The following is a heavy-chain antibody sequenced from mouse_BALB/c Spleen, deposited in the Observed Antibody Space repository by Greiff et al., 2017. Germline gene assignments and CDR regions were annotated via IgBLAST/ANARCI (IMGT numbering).Heavy chain of an antibody. J-gene: IGHJ4*01. CDR1: GYTFTSYV. D-gene: IGHD2-3*01. CDR3: ARGYDGYLYYYAMDY. Sequence: VHVKQSGPELVKPGASVKMSCKASGYTFTSYVMHWVKQKPGQGLEWIGYINPYNDGTKYNEKFKGKATLTSDKSSSTAYMELSSLTSEDSAVYYCARGYDGYLYYYAMDYWGQGTSVTVSS. V-gene: IGHV1-14*01. CDR2: INPYNDGT.